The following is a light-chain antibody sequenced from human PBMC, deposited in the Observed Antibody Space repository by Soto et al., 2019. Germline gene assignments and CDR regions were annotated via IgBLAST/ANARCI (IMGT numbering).Light chain of an antibody. CDR2: GAS. Sequence: EIVLTQSPGTLSLSPGERATLSCRASQSVYNSYLAWYQQKPGQAPRLLIYGASSRATGIPDRFSGSGSGTDFTLTISRLEPEDFAVFYCQQYDTSPYTFGQGTKLEIK. CDR3: QQYDTSPYT. CDR1: QSVYNSY. J-gene: IGKJ2*01. V-gene: IGKV3-20*01.